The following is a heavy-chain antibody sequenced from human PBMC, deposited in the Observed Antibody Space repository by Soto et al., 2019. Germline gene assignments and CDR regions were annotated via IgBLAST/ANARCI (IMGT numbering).Heavy chain of an antibody. V-gene: IGHV3-23*01. D-gene: IGHD6-13*01. CDR3: AKVPGAAGPYYYYGMDV. CDR2: ISGSGGST. Sequence: VQLLESGGGLVQPGGSLRLSCAASGFTFSSYAMSWVRQAPGKGLEWVSAISGSGGSTYYADSVKGRFTISRDNSKNTLYLQMNSLRAEDTAVYYCAKVPGAAGPYYYYGMDVWGQGTTVTVSS. J-gene: IGHJ6*02. CDR1: GFTFSSYA.